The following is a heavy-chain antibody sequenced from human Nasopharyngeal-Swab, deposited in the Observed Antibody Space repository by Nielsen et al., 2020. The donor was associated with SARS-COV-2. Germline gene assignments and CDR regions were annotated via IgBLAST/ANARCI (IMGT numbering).Heavy chain of an antibody. CDR2: ISYDGNNK. D-gene: IGHD5-12*01. CDR3: ARSLGGYDYFDY. J-gene: IGHJ4*02. V-gene: IGHV3-30-3*01. Sequence: VRQAPGKGLEWVAVISYDGNNKYYADSVKGRFTISRDNSKNTLYLQMNSLRAEDTAVYYCARSLGGYDYFDYWGQGTLVTVSS.